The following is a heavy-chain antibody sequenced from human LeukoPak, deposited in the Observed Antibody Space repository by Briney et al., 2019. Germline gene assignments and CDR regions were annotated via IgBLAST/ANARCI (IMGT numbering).Heavy chain of an antibody. CDR3: ARQGGYRSSTSCPNWFDP. CDR1: GYTFTSYG. D-gene: IGHD2-2*01. CDR2: ISAYNSNT. J-gene: IGHJ5*02. Sequence: ASVTISCKASGYTFTSYGISWVRHAPGQGLEWMGWISAYNSNTNYAQKLQGRVTMTTDTSTSTAYMELRSLRSDDTAVYYCARQGGYRSSTSCPNWFDPWGQGTLVTVSS. V-gene: IGHV1-18*01.